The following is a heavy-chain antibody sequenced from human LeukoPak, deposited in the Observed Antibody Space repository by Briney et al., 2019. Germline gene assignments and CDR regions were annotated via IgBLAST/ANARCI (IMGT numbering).Heavy chain of an antibody. CDR2: IIPIFGTA. J-gene: IGHJ6*03. Sequence: SVKVSCKASGGTFSSYAISWVRQAPGQGLEWMGGIIPIFGTANYAQKFQGRVTITADESTSTAYMELSSLRSEDMAVYYCARDDYYYMDVWGKGTTVTVSS. CDR3: ARDDYYYMDV. CDR1: GGTFSSYA. V-gene: IGHV1-69*13.